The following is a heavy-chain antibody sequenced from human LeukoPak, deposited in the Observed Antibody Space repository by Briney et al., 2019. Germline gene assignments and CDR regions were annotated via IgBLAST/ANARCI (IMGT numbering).Heavy chain of an antibody. CDR1: GDSISSPYYC. V-gene: IGHV4-39*01. CDR3: VAVIWYMNGLGWLDP. J-gene: IGHJ5*02. Sequence: SETLSLTCAVSGDSISSPYYCWGWFRQSPGKGLEWIGTIHNGGSTFYNPFLNSRVTVSADTSMNQFTLELTSVTAADTAMYFCVAVIWYMNGLGWLDPWGQGIPVTVSS. CDR2: IHNGGST. D-gene: IGHD3-22*01.